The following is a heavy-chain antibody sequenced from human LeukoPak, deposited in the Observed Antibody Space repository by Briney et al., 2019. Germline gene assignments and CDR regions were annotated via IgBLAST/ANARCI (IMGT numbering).Heavy chain of an antibody. Sequence: ASVKVSCTASGYTFTKYAMNWVRQAPGQGLEWMGWINTNTGNPTYAQGFTGRFVFSLDASVSTAYLQISSLKAEDTAVYYCARVYCSDGSCYYDYWGQGTLVTVSS. CDR2: INTNTGNP. CDR1: GYTFTKYA. CDR3: ARVYCSDGSCYYDY. J-gene: IGHJ4*02. V-gene: IGHV7-4-1*02. D-gene: IGHD2-15*01.